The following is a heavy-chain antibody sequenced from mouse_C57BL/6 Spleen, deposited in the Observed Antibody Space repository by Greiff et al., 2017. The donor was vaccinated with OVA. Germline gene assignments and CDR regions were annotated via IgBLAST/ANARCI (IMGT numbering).Heavy chain of an antibody. V-gene: IGHV1-26*01. CDR2: INPNNGGT. Sequence: EVQLQQSGPELVKPGASVKISCKASGYTFTDYYMNWVKQSHGKSLEWIGDINPNNGGTSYNQKFKGKATLTVDKSSSTAYMELRSLTSEDSAVYYCARWLLRGDYWGQGTSVTVSS. CDR1: GYTFTDYY. CDR3: ARWLLRGDY. J-gene: IGHJ4*01. D-gene: IGHD2-3*01.